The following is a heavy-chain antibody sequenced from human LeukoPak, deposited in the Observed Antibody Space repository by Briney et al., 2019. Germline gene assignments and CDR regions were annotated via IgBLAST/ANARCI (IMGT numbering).Heavy chain of an antibody. J-gene: IGHJ4*02. V-gene: IGHV3-66*01. CDR3: AQASIAATGIFDY. Sequence: GGSLRLSCAASGFTVTNNDMNWVRQAPGKGLEWVSIITSGGSTYLADSVKGRFTVSRDNSKNTLSLQMNSLRAEDTAVYYCAQASIAATGIFDYWGQGTPVTVSS. CDR2: ITSGGST. D-gene: IGHD6-13*01. CDR1: GFTVTNND.